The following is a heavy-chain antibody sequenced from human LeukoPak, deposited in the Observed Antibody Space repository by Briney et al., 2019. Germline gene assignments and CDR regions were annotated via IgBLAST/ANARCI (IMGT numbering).Heavy chain of an antibody. CDR1: GFTFRSYW. D-gene: IGHD3-22*01. Sequence: GGSLRLSCAASGFTFRSYWMSWVRQAPGKGLEWVSAISGSGGSTYYADSVKGRFTISRDNSKNTLYLQMNSLRAEDTAVYYCAKVRRTYYYDSSGYLDYWAREPWSPSPQ. J-gene: IGHJ4*02. V-gene: IGHV3-23*01. CDR2: ISGSGGST. CDR3: AKVRRTYYYDSSGYLDY.